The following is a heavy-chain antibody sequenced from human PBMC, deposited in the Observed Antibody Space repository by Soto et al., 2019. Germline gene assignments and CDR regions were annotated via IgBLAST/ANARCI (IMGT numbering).Heavy chain of an antibody. CDR2: INWNGGSK. D-gene: IGHD3-22*01. CDR1: GFTFGEYA. J-gene: IGHJ4*02. V-gene: IGHV3-20*04. Sequence: GWSLRLSCAASGFTFGEYALTWVRQAPGKGLEWVAGINWNGGSKGYADSVKGRFTISRDNAKSSLYLQMNNLRAEDTAFYFCARATQSYYDTSGYYSYVHWGQGAQVTVSS. CDR3: ARATQSYYDTSGYYSYVH.